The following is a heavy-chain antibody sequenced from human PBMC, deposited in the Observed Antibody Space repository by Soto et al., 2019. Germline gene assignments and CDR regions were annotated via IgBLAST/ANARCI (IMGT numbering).Heavy chain of an antibody. CDR1: GYTFTSYG. V-gene: IGHV1-18*01. J-gene: IGHJ4*02. Sequence: QVQLVQTGAEMKKPGASVKVSCKASGYTFTSYGVCWVRQAPGQGLEWMGWISAYNGHTNYAQKLQGRVTMTTDTATSPAYMELRSLRSDDTAVYYCASDRGSYALDYWGQGTLVTVSS. CDR2: ISAYNGHT. CDR3: ASDRGSYALDY. D-gene: IGHD1-26*01.